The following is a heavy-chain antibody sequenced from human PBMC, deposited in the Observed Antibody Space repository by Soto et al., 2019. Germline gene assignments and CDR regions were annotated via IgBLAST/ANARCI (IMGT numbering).Heavy chain of an antibody. J-gene: IGHJ4*02. CDR1: GYTFTSYA. CDR2: INAGNGNT. Sequence: ASVKVSCKASGYTFTSYAMHWVRQAPGQRLEWMGWINAGNGNTKYSQKFQGSGTITRDTSASPAYMELSSLRAEDTAVYYCARARYFDWVFGDYWGQGSLVTVSS. V-gene: IGHV1-3*01. CDR3: ARARYFDWVFGDY. D-gene: IGHD3-9*01.